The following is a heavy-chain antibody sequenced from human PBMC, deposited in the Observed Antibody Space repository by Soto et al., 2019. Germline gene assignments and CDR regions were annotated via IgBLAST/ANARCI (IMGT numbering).Heavy chain of an antibody. D-gene: IGHD1-26*01. CDR3: ARDRGAYAY. J-gene: IGHJ4*02. Sequence: GGSLRLSCAASGLTFSTYWMSWVRQAPGKGLEWVADINQDGSEKNYVDSVKGRFTISRDNAKNSLYLEMNSLRAEDTAVYYCARDRGAYAYWGQGTLVTVSS. CDR2: INQDGSEK. V-gene: IGHV3-7*03. CDR1: GLTFSTYW.